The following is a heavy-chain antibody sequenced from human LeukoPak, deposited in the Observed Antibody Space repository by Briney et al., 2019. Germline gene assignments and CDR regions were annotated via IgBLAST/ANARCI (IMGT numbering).Heavy chain of an antibody. CDR1: GYTFTSYG. CDR3: ARASISMVRGVVDP. V-gene: IGHV1-18*04. J-gene: IGHJ5*02. Sequence: GASVKVSCKASGYTFTSYGISWVRQAPGQGLEWMGWISAYNGNTNYAQKLQGRVTMTADTSTSTAYMELRSLRSDDTAVYYCARASISMVRGVVDPWGQGTLVTVPS. CDR2: ISAYNGNT. D-gene: IGHD3-10*01.